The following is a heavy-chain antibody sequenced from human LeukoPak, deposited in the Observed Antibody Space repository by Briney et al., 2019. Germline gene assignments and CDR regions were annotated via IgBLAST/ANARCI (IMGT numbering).Heavy chain of an antibody. J-gene: IGHJ4*02. CDR1: GYTFTSFY. V-gene: IGHV1-46*01. Sequence: ASVKVSCKASGYTFTSFYMNWVRQAPGQGLEWMGKINPSGGSTTYAQKFQGRVTMTRDTSTSTVYMELSSLRFEDTAVYYCAREGGLLWFGELKPFDYWGQGTLVTVSS. CDR3: AREGGLLWFGELKPFDY. CDR2: INPSGGST. D-gene: IGHD3-10*01.